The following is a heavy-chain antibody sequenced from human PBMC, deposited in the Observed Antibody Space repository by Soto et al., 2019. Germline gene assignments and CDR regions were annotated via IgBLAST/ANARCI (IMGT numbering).Heavy chain of an antibody. V-gene: IGHV4-59*08. D-gene: IGHD5-18*01. CDR2: IYYSGST. CDR3: ARLVWSYGTWFDP. Sequence: PSETLSLTCTFSGGSIXGYYWSLIRQPPGKGLEWIGYIYYSGSTNYNPSLKSRVTISVDTSKNQFSLKLSSVTAADTAVYYCARLVWSYGTWFDPWGQGTLVTVSS. CDR1: GGSIXGYY. J-gene: IGHJ5*02.